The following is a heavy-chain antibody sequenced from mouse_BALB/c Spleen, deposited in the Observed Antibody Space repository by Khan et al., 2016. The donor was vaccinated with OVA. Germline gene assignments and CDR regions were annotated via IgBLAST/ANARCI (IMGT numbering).Heavy chain of an antibody. D-gene: IGHD4-1*01. J-gene: IGHJ3*01. CDR1: GFTFSNYA. CDR3: ASHLTGSFAY. Sequence: DVMLVESGGDLVKPGGSLKLSCAASGFTFSNYAMSWVRRTPDKRLEWVATISSAGTYTYYPDSVKGRFTISRNNAKNTLYLQMSSLKSEDTAMFYCASHLTGSFAYWGQGTLVTVSA. CDR2: ISSAGTYT. V-gene: IGHV5-6*02.